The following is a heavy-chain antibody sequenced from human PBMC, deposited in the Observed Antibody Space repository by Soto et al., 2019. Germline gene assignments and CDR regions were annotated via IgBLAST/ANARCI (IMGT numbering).Heavy chain of an antibody. Sequence: QVQLVQSGAEVKKPGSSVKVSCKASGGTFSSYAISWVRQAPGQGLEWMGGIIPIFGTANYAQKFQGRVTITADEPTSTAYMELSSLRSEDTAVYYCARDDGIAAAGTGKDYYYYYGMDVWGQGTTVTVSS. V-gene: IGHV1-69*01. CDR2: IIPIFGTA. D-gene: IGHD6-13*01. CDR3: ARDDGIAAAGTGKDYYYYYGMDV. CDR1: GGTFSSYA. J-gene: IGHJ6*02.